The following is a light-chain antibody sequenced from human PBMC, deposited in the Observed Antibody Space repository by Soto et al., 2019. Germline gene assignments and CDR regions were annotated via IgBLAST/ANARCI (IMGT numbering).Light chain of an antibody. J-gene: IGLJ1*01. Sequence: QSALTQPASVSGSPGQSITISCTGTSSDVGSYNLVSWYQHHPGKAPKVMIYEVTKRPSGVSNRFSASKSGNTASLTISGLQAEDEADYSCCSYAGSSTYVFGTGTKV. CDR2: EVT. V-gene: IGLV2-23*02. CDR3: CSYAGSSTYV. CDR1: SSDVGSYNL.